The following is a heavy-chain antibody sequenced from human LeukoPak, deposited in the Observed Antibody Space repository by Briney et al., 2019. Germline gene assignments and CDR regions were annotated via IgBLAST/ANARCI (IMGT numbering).Heavy chain of an antibody. J-gene: IGHJ4*02. Sequence: GGSLRLSCAASGFTFSSYSVNWVRQAPGKGLEWVSSISSSSSYIYYADSVKGRFTISRDNAKNSLYLQMNSLRAEDTAVYYCAREQREDYYDSSGYLWAIDYWGQGTLVTVSS. CDR1: GFTFSSYS. CDR3: AREQREDYYDSSGYLWAIDY. D-gene: IGHD3-22*01. V-gene: IGHV3-21*01. CDR2: ISSSSSYI.